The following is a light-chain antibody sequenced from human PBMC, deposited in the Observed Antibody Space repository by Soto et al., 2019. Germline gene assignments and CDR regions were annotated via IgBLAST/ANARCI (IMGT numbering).Light chain of an antibody. CDR3: QQYNNWPPYT. Sequence: EIVMTQSPATLSVSPGERATLSCRARRSVSSNLAWYQQKPGQAPRLLMYGASTRATGIPARFSGSRSGTEFTLNISSLQSEDFAVYYCQQYNNWPPYTFGQGTKLEIK. CDR1: RSVSSN. J-gene: IGKJ2*01. V-gene: IGKV3-15*01. CDR2: GAS.